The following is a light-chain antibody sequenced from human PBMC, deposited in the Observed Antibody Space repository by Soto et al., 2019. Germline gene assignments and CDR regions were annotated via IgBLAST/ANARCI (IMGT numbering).Light chain of an antibody. J-gene: IGKJ1*01. CDR3: QQYGASPRT. V-gene: IGKV3-20*01. CDR1: QTITTNS. CDR2: GAS. Sequence: DIVMTQSPGTLSLSPGERATLSCRASQTITTNSLAWYQQKPGQSPRLLIYGASSRATGIPDRFRGSGSGTDFTLTISRLEPEDFAVYYCQQYGASPRTFGQGTKV.